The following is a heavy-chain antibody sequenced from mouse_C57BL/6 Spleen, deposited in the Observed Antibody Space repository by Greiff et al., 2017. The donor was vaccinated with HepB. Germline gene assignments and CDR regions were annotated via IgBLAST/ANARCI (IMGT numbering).Heavy chain of an antibody. Sequence: QVQLQQPGTELVKPGASVKLSCKASGYTFTSYWMHWVKQRPGQGLEWIGNINPSNGGTNYNEKFKSKATLTVDKSSSTAYMQLSSLTSEDSAVYYCARGNYGRSYPAWFAYWGQGTLVTVSA. V-gene: IGHV1-53*01. CDR3: ARGNYGRSYPAWFAY. J-gene: IGHJ3*01. CDR2: INPSNGGT. D-gene: IGHD1-1*01. CDR1: GYTFTSYW.